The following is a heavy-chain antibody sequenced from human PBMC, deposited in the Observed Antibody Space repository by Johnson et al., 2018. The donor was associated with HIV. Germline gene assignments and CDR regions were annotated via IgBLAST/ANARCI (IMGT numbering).Heavy chain of an antibody. D-gene: IGHD3-16*01. CDR3: ARGGSDAFDI. CDR2: IRFDGSSK. V-gene: IGHV3-30*04. CDR1: GFTFSTYA. Sequence: QVQLVESGGGLVQPGGSLRLSCADSGFTFSTYAMHWVRQAPGNGLEWVAFIRFDGSSKYYADSVKGRFTISRDNSKNTLYLQMNSLRAEDTAVYYCARGGSDAFDIWGQGTMVTVSS. J-gene: IGHJ3*02.